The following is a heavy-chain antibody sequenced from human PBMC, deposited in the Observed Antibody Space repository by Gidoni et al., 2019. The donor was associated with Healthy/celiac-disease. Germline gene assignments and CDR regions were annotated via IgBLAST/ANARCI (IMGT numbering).Heavy chain of an antibody. J-gene: IGHJ3*02. V-gene: IGHV3-30*19. CDR1: GVTFRNYV. D-gene: IGHD3-16*01. CDR2: ISYDGDNK. CDR3: ASDIDGLIRPAFDI. Sequence: QGQMVESGGAVVQPGRSLRLSCPASGVTFRNYVMHWVRQSPGKGLDCVAVISYDGDNKYYVDSVKGRSTISRDNSKNTLYLQMNSLRAEDTAVYYCASDIDGLIRPAFDIWGQGTMVTVSS.